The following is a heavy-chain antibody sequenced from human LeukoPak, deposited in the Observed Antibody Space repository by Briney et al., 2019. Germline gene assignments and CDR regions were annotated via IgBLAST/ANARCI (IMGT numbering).Heavy chain of an antibody. D-gene: IGHD1-26*01. CDR3: ARDSSREVGATMRWFDP. V-gene: IGHV1-2*02. CDR2: INPNSGGT. Sequence: ASVKVSCKASGYTFTGYYMHWVRPAPGQGLEWMGWINPNSGGTNYAQKFQGRVTMTRDTSISTAYMELSRLRSDDTAVYYCARDSSREVGATMRWFDPWGQGTLVTVSS. J-gene: IGHJ5*02. CDR1: GYTFTGYY.